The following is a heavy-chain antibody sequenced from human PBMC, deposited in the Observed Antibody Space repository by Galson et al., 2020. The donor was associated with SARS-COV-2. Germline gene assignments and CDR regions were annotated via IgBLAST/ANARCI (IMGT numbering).Heavy chain of an antibody. Sequence: SETLSLTCTVSGGSISSGSYYWSWIRQPAGKGLEWIGRIYTSGNTNYNPSLKSRVTISMATSKNQFSLKLSSVTAADPAVYYCGSVEGGSSTWFFDYWGQGTPVTFSS. J-gene: IGHJ4*02. D-gene: IGHD6-13*01. CDR1: GGSISSGSYY. CDR3: GSVEGGSSTWFFDY. CDR2: IYTSGNT. V-gene: IGHV4-61*02.